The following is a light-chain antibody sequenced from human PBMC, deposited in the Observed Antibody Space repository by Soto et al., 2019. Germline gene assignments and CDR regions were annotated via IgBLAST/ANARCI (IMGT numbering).Light chain of an antibody. V-gene: IGLV4-69*01. J-gene: IGLJ2*01. CDR1: SGHSNNA. CDR2: VNSDGSH. CDR3: QTWGTGILV. Sequence: QPVLTQSPSASASLGASVKLTCTLSSGHSNNAIAWHQQQPEKGPRYLMKVNSDGSHSKGDGIPDRFSGSSSGAERYLTISSLQSEDEADYYCQTWGTGILVFGGGTKVTVL.